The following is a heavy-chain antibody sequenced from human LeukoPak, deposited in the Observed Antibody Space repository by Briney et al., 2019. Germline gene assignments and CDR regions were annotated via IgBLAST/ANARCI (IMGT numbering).Heavy chain of an antibody. D-gene: IGHD2-2*02. CDR3: ARGYCSSTSCYSRQAYYFDY. CDR2: IIPIFGTA. J-gene: IGHJ4*02. CDR1: GGTFSGYA. Sequence: ASVKVSCKASGGTFSGYAISWVRQAPGQGLEWMGGIIPIFGTANYAQKFQGRVTITADESTSTAYMELSSLRSEDTAVYYCARGYCSSTSCYSRQAYYFDYWGQGTLVTVSS. V-gene: IGHV1-69*13.